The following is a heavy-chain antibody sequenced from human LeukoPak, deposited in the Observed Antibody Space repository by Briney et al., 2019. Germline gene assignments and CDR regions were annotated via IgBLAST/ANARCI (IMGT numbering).Heavy chain of an antibody. CDR3: ARGYGDYI. J-gene: IGHJ3*02. V-gene: IGHV3-11*05. D-gene: IGHD4-17*01. CDR2: IGSGSSYT. CDR1: GFTFSGFY. Sequence: PGGSLRLSCAASGFTFSGFYMSWIRQAPGKGLEWVSCIGSGSSYTNYADSVKGRFTISRDNAKNSLYLQMNSLRAGDTAVYYCARGYGDYIWGQGTMVTVSS.